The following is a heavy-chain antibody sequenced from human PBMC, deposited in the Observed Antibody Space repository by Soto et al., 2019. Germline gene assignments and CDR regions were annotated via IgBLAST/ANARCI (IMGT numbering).Heavy chain of an antibody. CDR2: ISSSSYI. CDR1: GFTFSSYS. J-gene: IGHJ4*02. V-gene: IGHV3-21*01. Sequence: GGSLRLSCAASGFTFSSYSMSWVRQAPGKGLEWVSSISSSSYIYYADSVKGRFTISRDNAKNSLYLQMNSLRAEDTAVYYCARGGPYYYGSGSYYLFDYWGQGTLVTVSS. CDR3: ARGGPYYYGSGSYYLFDY. D-gene: IGHD3-10*01.